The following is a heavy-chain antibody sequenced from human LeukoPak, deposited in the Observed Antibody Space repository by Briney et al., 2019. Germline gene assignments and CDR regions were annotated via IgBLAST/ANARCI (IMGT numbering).Heavy chain of an antibody. D-gene: IGHD5-12*01. V-gene: IGHV4-34*01. CDR1: GSFSGYY. CDR2: ISHSGIT. J-gene: IGHJ4*02. Sequence: SETLSLTCAGGSFSGYYWSWIRQPPGKGLEWIGEISHSGITNYNPSLKSRVAISVDTSKNQFSLKLRSVTAADTAVYYCSRGPRWLRTFDYWGQGTLVTVSS. CDR3: SRGPRWLRTFDY.